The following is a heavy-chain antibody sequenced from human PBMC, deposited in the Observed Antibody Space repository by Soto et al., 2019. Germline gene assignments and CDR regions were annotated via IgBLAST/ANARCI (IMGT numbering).Heavy chain of an antibody. D-gene: IGHD3-22*01. CDR3: ARDRLGTMIEKQYYFDY. Sequence: GGSLRLSCAASGFTFSSYSMNWVRQAPGKGLEWVSYISNSSSTIYYADSVKGRFTISRDNAKNSLYLQMNSLRDEDTAVYYCARDRLGTMIEKQYYFDYWGQGTLVTVSS. J-gene: IGHJ4*02. V-gene: IGHV3-48*02. CDR1: GFTFSSYS. CDR2: ISNSSSTI.